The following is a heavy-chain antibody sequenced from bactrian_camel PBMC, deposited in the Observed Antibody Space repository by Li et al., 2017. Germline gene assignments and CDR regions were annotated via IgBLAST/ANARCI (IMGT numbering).Heavy chain of an antibody. D-gene: IGHD5*01. CDR2: IFEDGTST. J-gene: IGHJ4*01. Sequence: VQLVESRGDSVEAGGSLRLACVASGYPYGYGGNCMVWFRQAPGKEREGVASIFEDGTSTYADSVRGRFTVSRNNANNFLYLEMNNLQPNDTGTYYCAGDRWSAYICSRLRWQSDYWGQGTQVTVS. CDR3: AGDRWSAYICSRLRWQSDY. CDR1: GYPYGYGGNC. V-gene: IGHV3S6*01.